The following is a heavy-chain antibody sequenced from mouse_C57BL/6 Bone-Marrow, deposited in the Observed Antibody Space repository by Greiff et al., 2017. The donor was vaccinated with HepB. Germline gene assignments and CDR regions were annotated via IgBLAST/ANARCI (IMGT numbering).Heavy chain of an antibody. CDR1: GFTFTDYY. Sequence: EVKVVESGGGLVQPGGSLSLSCAASGFTFTDYYMSWVRQPPGKALEWLGFIRNKANGYTTEYSASVKGRFTISRDNSQSILYLQMNALRAEDSATYYCARYWVVATSYWYFGVWGTGTTVTVSS. V-gene: IGHV7-3*01. J-gene: IGHJ1*03. CDR2: IRNKANGYTT. CDR3: ARYWVVATSYWYFGV. D-gene: IGHD1-1*01.